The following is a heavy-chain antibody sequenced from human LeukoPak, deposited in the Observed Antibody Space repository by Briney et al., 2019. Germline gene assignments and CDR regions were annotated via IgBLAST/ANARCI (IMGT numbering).Heavy chain of an antibody. Sequence: PGGSLRLSCAASGFTFSSYAMHWVRQAPGKGLEWVAVISYGGDNKYYADSVKGRFTISRDNSKNTLYLQMNGLRAEDTAVYYCARDFEAHDLRPIGYWGQGTLVTVSS. J-gene: IGHJ4*02. D-gene: IGHD3-3*01. CDR2: ISYGGDNK. CDR1: GFTFSSYA. V-gene: IGHV3-30*04. CDR3: ARDFEAHDLRPIGY.